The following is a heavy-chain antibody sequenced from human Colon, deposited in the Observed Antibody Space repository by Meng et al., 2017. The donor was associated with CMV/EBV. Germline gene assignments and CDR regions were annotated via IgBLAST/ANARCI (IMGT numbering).Heavy chain of an antibody. J-gene: IGHJ5*02. V-gene: IGHV3-30*04. Sequence: SLKISCAASGFTFSAYPIHWVRQAPGKGLEWLTIISHDGTKKYYAESVKGRFTISRDNSQNTVTVQMNNLRGDDTAIYYCARASNSSFDPWGQGTLVTVSS. CDR1: GFTFSAYP. CDR3: ARASNSSFDP. CDR2: ISHDGTKK. D-gene: IGHD4-11*01.